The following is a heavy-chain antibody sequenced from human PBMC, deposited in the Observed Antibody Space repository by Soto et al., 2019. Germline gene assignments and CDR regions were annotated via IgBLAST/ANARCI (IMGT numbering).Heavy chain of an antibody. D-gene: IGHD6-19*01. Sequence: ASVKVSCKASGYTFTSYGISWVRQAPGQGLEWMGWISAYNGNTNYAQKLQGRVTMTTDTSTSTAYMELRSLRSDDTAVYYCAREPQYSSGWYGTTDYWGQGTLVTVSS. CDR3: AREPQYSSGWYGTTDY. CDR1: GYTFTSYG. CDR2: ISAYNGNT. V-gene: IGHV1-18*01. J-gene: IGHJ4*02.